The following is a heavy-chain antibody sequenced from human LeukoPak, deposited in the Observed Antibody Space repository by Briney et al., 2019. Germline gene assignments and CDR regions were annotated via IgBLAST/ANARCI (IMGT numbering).Heavy chain of an antibody. CDR3: ARDRSSGTIDAFDI. J-gene: IGHJ3*02. CDR2: IIPIFGTA. D-gene: IGHD1-14*01. V-gene: IGHV1-69*06. Sequence: ASVKVSCKASGGTFSSYAISWVRQAPGQGLEWMGGIIPIFGTANYAQKFQGRVTITADKSTSTAYMELSSLRSEDTAVYYCARDRSSGTIDAFDIWGQGTMVTVSS. CDR1: GGTFSSYA.